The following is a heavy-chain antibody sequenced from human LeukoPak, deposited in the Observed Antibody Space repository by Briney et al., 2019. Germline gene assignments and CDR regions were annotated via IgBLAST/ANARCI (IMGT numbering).Heavy chain of an antibody. Sequence: GASVKVSCKASGYTFTSYAMHWVRQAPGQRLEWMGWINAGNGNTKYSQKFQGRVTMTRDTSISTAYMELSRLRSDDTAVYYCARGGRLLNDAFDIWGQGTMVTVSS. CDR1: GYTFTSYA. V-gene: IGHV1-3*01. CDR3: ARGGRLLNDAFDI. D-gene: IGHD3-10*01. J-gene: IGHJ3*02. CDR2: INAGNGNT.